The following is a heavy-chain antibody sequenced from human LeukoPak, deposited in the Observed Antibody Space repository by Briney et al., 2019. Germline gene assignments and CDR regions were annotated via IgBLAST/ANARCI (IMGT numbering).Heavy chain of an antibody. CDR3: AKDFVRGTLTGAFDV. D-gene: IGHD3-10*01. CDR2: ISDSDADT. V-gene: IGHV3-23*01. J-gene: IGHJ3*01. CDR1: GFTFNSYA. Sequence: GGSLRLSCAASGFTFNSYAMHWVRQAPGKGLEWVSGISDSDADTHYADSVKGRFTISRDNSKNTVYLQMSSLRVEDTALYYCAKDFVRGTLTGAFDVWGRGAMVTVST.